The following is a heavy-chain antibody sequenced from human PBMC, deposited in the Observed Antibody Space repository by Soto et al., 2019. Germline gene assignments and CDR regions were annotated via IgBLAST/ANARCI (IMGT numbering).Heavy chain of an antibody. CDR1: GFTFSSYA. J-gene: IGHJ3*02. CDR3: VKEGQYDFSKDFDI. V-gene: IGHV3-64D*06. CDR2: ISSNGGST. D-gene: IGHD3-3*01. Sequence: GGSPSLSCSASGFTFSSYAMHWVRQAPGKGLEYVSAISSNGGSTYYADSVKGRFTISRDNSKNTLYLQMSSLRAEDTAVYYCVKEGQYDFSKDFDIPGPATMVSVS.